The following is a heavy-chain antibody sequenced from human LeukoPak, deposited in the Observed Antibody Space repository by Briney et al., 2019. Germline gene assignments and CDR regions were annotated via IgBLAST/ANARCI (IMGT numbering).Heavy chain of an antibody. V-gene: IGHV3-21*01. Sequence: GGSLRLSCAASGFTFSSYSMNWVRQAPGKGLEWCASISSRSSYIYYADSVKGRFTISRDNAKNSLYLKMNRLRAEDTAVYYCARDPFEGSGSYLHWFDPWGQGTLVTVSS. CDR2: ISSRSSYI. J-gene: IGHJ5*02. D-gene: IGHD3-10*01. CDR3: ARDPFEGSGSYLHWFDP. CDR1: GFTFSSYS.